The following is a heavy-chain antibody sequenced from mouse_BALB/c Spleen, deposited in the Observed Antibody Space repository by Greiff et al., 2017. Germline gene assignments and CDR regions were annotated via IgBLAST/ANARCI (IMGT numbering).Heavy chain of an antibody. V-gene: IGHV3-2*02. CDR3: ARDYGNYRRFDY. Sequence: ESGPGLVKPSQSLSLTCTVTGYSITSDYAWNWIRQFPGNKLEWMGYISYSGSTSYNPSLKSRISITRDTSKNQFFLQLNSVTTEDTATYYCARDYGNYRRFDYWGQGTTLTVSS. J-gene: IGHJ2*01. CDR1: GYSITSDYA. CDR2: ISYSGST. D-gene: IGHD2-1*01.